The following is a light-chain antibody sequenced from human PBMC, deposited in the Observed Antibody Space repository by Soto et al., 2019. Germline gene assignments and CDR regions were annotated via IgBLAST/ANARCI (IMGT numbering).Light chain of an antibody. CDR2: SAS. CDR1: QGIRND. CDR3: LQDYTYPFT. V-gene: IGKV1-6*01. Sequence: AIQMTQSLSSLSASVGDRVTITCRASQGIRNDLGWFQQKPGKAPKLLIYSASSLQSGVPSRFSGSGSGTDFTLTISSLQPEDFATYYCLQDYTYPFTFGPGTKVDIK. J-gene: IGKJ3*01.